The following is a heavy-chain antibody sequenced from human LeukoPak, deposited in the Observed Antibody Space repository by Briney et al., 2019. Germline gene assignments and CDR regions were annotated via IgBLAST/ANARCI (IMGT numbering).Heavy chain of an antibody. V-gene: IGHV3-20*04. CDR2: INWNGGNA. CDR3: ARRFIYSSSWFFGL. Sequence: PGGSLRLSCAASGFTFDEYGMNWVRHVPGKGLESVSGINWNGGNAGYADSVKGRFTISRDNAKNSLYLQMDSLTAEDTALYYCARRFIYSSSWFFGLWGQGTLVTVSS. D-gene: IGHD6-13*01. J-gene: IGHJ4*02. CDR1: GFTFDEYG.